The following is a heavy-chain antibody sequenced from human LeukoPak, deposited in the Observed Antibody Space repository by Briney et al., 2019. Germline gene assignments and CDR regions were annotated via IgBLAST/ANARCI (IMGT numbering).Heavy chain of an antibody. CDR1: GFTLSSYE. D-gene: IGHD3-16*01. CDR3: AREAPVGGHLFDY. V-gene: IGHV3-48*03. Sequence: GGSLRLSCAASGFTLSSYEMKWVRQAGGKGGEGVSYISRTRSPLYSADSVKGRFTIPRDNAKNSLSLQMNSLRAEDTAVYYCAREAPVGGHLFDYWGQGTLVTVSS. CDR2: ISRTRSPL. J-gene: IGHJ4*02.